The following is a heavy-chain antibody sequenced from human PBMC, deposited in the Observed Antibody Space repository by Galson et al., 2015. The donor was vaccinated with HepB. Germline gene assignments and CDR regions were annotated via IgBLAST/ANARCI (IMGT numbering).Heavy chain of an antibody. Sequence: CAISGDSVSSNSAAWNWIRQSPSRGLEWLGRTYYRAKWYNDYAVTVKSRITINPDTSKNQFTLQLNYVTPEETAVYYCARGHTPSGSRLRCCFDPWGQGTLVTVSS. CDR2: TYYRAKWYN. CDR3: ARGHTPSGSRLRCCFDP. V-gene: IGHV6-1*01. CDR1: GDSVSSNSAA. D-gene: IGHD1-26*01. J-gene: IGHJ5*02.